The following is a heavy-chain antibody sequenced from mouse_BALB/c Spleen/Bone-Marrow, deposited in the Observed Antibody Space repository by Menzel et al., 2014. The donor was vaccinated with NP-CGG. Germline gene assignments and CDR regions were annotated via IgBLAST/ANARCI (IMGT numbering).Heavy chain of an antibody. CDR3: TRCPYYYGSRNYYAMDY. D-gene: IGHD1-1*01. V-gene: IGHV1-5*01. CDR2: IYPGNSDT. J-gene: IGHJ4*01. CDR1: GYTFTSYW. Sequence: EVKVEESGTVLARPGASVKMSCKASGYTFTSYWMHWVKQRPGQGLEWIGAIYPGNSDTSYTQKFKGKAKLTAVTSTSTAYMELSSLTNEDSAVYYCTRCPYYYGSRNYYAMDYWGQGTSVTVSS.